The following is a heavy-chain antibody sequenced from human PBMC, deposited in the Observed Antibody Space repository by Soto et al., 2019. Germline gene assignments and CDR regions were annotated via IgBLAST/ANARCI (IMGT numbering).Heavy chain of an antibody. Sequence: PSETLSLTCTVSGGSTRSSSYYWGWVRQPPGKGLEWIGSMSYTTTSYYAPSLRSRAVISVDTAKNQFSLRLSSVTAADTAVYYCTRHGRPDITIFGVATYNFDPWGQGALVTVSS. D-gene: IGHD3-3*01. CDR3: TRHGRPDITIFGVATYNFDP. CDR1: GGSTRSSSYY. CDR2: MSYTTTS. J-gene: IGHJ5*02. V-gene: IGHV4-39*01.